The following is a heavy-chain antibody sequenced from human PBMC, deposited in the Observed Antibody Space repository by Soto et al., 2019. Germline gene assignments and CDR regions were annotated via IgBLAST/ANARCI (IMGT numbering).Heavy chain of an antibody. CDR2: ISYDGSNK. Sequence: QVQLVESGGGVVQPGRSLRLSCAASGFTFSSYGMHWVRQAPGKGLEWVAVISYDGSNKYYADSVKGRFTISRDNSKNTLYLQMNSLRAEDTAVYYCAKEGGSVVGATFDYWGQGTLVTVSS. V-gene: IGHV3-30*18. J-gene: IGHJ4*02. CDR3: AKEGGSVVGATFDY. D-gene: IGHD1-26*01. CDR1: GFTFSSYG.